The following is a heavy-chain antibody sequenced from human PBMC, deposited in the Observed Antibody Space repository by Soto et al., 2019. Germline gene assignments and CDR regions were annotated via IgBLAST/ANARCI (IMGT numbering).Heavy chain of an antibody. CDR2: IYHSGST. J-gene: IGHJ5*02. CDR3: ARAETFNLEWIFNRFDP. Sequence: PSETLSLTCAVSGGSIGNTNWWTWVRQPPGRGLEWIGEIYHSGSTNYNPSLKSRVTISVDKSKNQFSLKLSPVTAADTAVYYCARAETFNLEWIFNRFDPWGQGILVTVSS. CDR1: GGSIGNTNW. D-gene: IGHD3-3*01. V-gene: IGHV4-4*02.